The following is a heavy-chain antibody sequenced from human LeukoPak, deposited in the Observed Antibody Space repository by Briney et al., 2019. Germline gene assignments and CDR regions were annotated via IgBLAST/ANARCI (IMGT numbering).Heavy chain of an antibody. CDR2: INNEESSI. V-gene: IGHV3-74*01. CDR1: GFTFSNYW. J-gene: IGHJ4*02. D-gene: IGHD6-13*01. Sequence: GGSLRLSCAVSGFTFSNYWMHWIRQAPGKGLVWVSRINNEESSITYADSVKGRFTISRDHAKNTPYLQMTGRRVDDTAVSCCARGYSSNYRVDYWGQGTLVTVSS. CDR3: ARGYSSNYRVDY.